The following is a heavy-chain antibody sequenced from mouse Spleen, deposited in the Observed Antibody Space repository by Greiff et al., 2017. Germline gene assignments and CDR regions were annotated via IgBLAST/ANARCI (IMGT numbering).Heavy chain of an antibody. V-gene: IGHV1-26*01. D-gene: IGHD2-1*01. CDR2: INPNNGGT. J-gene: IGHJ2*01. CDR1: GYTFTDYY. CDR3: ARCEGNSYYFDY. Sequence: VQLQQSGPELVKPGASVKISCKASGYTFTDYYMNWVKQSHGKSLEWIGDINPNNGGTSYNQKFKGKATLTVDKSSSTAYMELRSLTSEDSAVYYCARCEGNSYYFDYWGQGTTLTVSS.